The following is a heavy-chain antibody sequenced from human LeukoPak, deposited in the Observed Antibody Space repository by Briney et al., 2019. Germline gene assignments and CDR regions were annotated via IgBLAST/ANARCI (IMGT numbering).Heavy chain of an antibody. CDR3: ARVGFIVATLDY. Sequence: PSETLSLTCTVSGGSISSSSYYWGWIRQPPGKGLEWIGSIYYSGSTYYNPSLKSRVTISLDTSKNQFSLKLSSVTAADTAVYYCARVGFIVATLDYWGQGTLVTVSS. J-gene: IGHJ4*02. D-gene: IGHD5-12*01. CDR2: IYYSGST. V-gene: IGHV4-39*07. CDR1: GGSISSSSYY.